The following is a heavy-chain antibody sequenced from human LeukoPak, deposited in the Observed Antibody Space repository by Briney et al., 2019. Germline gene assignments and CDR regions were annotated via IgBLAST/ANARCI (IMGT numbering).Heavy chain of an antibody. CDR3: ARQDGRALYYFDY. V-gene: IGHV5-51*01. CDR2: IYPDDSDT. J-gene: IGHJ4*02. CDR1: GYSFTNYW. Sequence: GESLKISCKVSGYSFTNYWIGWVRQMPGKGLEWMGIIYPDDSDTKYSPSFQGQVTISADKSISTAYLQWSSLKASDTALYYCARQDGRALYYFDYWGQGTLVTVSS. D-gene: IGHD5-24*01.